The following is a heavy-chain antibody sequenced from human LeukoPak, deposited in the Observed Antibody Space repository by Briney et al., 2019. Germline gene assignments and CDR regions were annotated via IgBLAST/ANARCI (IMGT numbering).Heavy chain of an antibody. CDR1: GGSISSYY. V-gene: IGHV4-59*01. J-gene: IGHJ4*02. Sequence: SETLSLTCTVSGGSISSYYWSWIRRPPGKGLEWIGYIYYSGSTNYNPSLKSRVTISVDTSKNQFSLKLSSVTAADTAVYYCARARMTAYYDSSGYYDWGQGTLVTVSS. D-gene: IGHD3-22*01. CDR2: IYYSGST. CDR3: ARARMTAYYDSSGYYD.